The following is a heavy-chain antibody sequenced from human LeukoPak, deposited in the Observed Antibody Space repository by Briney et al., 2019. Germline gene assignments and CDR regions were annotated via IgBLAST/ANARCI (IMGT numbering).Heavy chain of an antibody. CDR1: GFTFSSYS. Sequence: PGGSLRLSCAASGFTFSSYSMNWVRQAPGKGLEWVSYISSSSSTIYYADSVKGRFTISRDNAKNSLYLQMNSLRAEDTAVYYCARDDVFGAADTQTRCFDYWGQGTLVTVSS. V-gene: IGHV3-48*01. D-gene: IGHD6-13*01. CDR3: ARDDVFGAADTQTRCFDY. J-gene: IGHJ4*02. CDR2: ISSSSSTI.